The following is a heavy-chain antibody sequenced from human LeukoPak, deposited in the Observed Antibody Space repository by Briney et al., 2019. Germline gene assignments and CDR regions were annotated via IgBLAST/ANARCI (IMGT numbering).Heavy chain of an antibody. CDR3: ARGDSNPDY. V-gene: IGHV3-30-3*01. Sequence: GGSLRLSCAASGFTFSSYAMHWVRQAPGKGLEWVAVISYDGSNKYYADSVKGRFTISRDNSKNTLYLQMNSLRAEDTAVYYWARGDSNPDYWGQGPLVTVSS. D-gene: IGHD3-22*01. CDR1: GFTFSSYA. CDR2: ISYDGSNK. J-gene: IGHJ4*02.